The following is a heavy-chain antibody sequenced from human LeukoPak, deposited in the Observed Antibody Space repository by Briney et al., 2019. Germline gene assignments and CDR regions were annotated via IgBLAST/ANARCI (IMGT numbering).Heavy chain of an antibody. CDR3: ARDNYGDSVWFDP. Sequence: SETLSLTCTVSGGSISSYYLSWIRQPPGKGLEWIGYIYYSGSTNYNPSLKSRVTISVDTSKNQFSLKLSSVTAADTAVYYCARDNYGDSVWFDPWGQGTLVTVSS. D-gene: IGHD4-17*01. CDR1: GGSISSYY. V-gene: IGHV4-59*01. CDR2: IYYSGST. J-gene: IGHJ5*02.